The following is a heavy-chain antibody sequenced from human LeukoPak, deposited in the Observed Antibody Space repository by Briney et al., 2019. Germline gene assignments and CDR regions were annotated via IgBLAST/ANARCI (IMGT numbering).Heavy chain of an antibody. Sequence: SETLSLTCAVYGGSFSGYYWSWIRQPPGKGLEWIGEINHSGSTNYNPSLKSRVTISVDASKNQFSLKLSSVTAADTAVYYCARVYPPTRYFSGSADYWGQGTLVTVSS. CDR1: GGSFSGYY. V-gene: IGHV4-34*01. CDR2: INHSGST. CDR3: ARVYPPTRYFSGSADY. J-gene: IGHJ4*02. D-gene: IGHD3-10*01.